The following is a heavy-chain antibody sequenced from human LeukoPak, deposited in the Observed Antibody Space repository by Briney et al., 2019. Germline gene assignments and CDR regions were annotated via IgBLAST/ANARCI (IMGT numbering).Heavy chain of an antibody. CDR2: INSDGSTT. CDR3: AKSSYYDSSGYYREYYFDY. Sequence: GGSLRLSCAASGFTFSSSWLHWVRQAPGKGLVWVSYINSDGSTTTYAHSVKGRFTISRDNAKNTLYLQMDSLRAEDTAVYYCAKSSYYDSSGYYREYYFDYWGQGTLVTVSS. J-gene: IGHJ4*02. D-gene: IGHD3-22*01. CDR1: GFTFSSSW. V-gene: IGHV3-74*01.